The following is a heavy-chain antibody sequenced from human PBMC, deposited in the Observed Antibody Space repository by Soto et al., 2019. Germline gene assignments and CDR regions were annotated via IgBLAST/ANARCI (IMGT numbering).Heavy chain of an antibody. Sequence: PSETLSLTCTVSGGSISSSSYYWGWIRQPPGKGLEWIGSIYYSGSTSYNPSLKSRVTMSVDTSKSQFSLKLSSVTAADTAVYYCAKQRYSSGLGDFDYWGQGTVVTVSS. CDR2: IYYSGST. J-gene: IGHJ4*02. CDR1: GGSISSSSYY. V-gene: IGHV4-39*07. D-gene: IGHD6-19*01. CDR3: AKQRYSSGLGDFDY.